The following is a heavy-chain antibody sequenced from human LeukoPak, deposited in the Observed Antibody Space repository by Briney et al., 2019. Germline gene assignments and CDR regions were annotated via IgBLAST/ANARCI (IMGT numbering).Heavy chain of an antibody. Sequence: GASVKVSCKASGYTFTTYYIHWLRQAPGQGLEWMGGIIPIFGTANYAQKFQGRVTITTDESTSTAYMELSSLRSEDTAVYYCARSNYYDSSGYYYLRGYFDYWGQGTLVTVSS. J-gene: IGHJ4*02. V-gene: IGHV1-69*05. CDR2: IIPIFGTA. D-gene: IGHD3-22*01. CDR1: GYTFTTYY. CDR3: ARSNYYDSSGYYYLRGYFDY.